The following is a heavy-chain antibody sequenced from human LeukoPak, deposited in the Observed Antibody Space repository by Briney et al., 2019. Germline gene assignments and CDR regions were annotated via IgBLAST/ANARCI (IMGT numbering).Heavy chain of an antibody. CDR3: ARIAAAGTGKFDY. J-gene: IGHJ4*02. D-gene: IGHD6-13*01. CDR2: MNPNSGNT. CDR1: GYTFTSYD. V-gene: IGHV1-18*01. Sequence: ASVKVSCKASGYTFTSYDINWVRQATGQGLEWMGWMNPNSGNTNYAQKLQGRVTMTTDTSTSTAYMELRSLRSDDTAVYYCARIAAAGTGKFDYWGQGTLVTVSS.